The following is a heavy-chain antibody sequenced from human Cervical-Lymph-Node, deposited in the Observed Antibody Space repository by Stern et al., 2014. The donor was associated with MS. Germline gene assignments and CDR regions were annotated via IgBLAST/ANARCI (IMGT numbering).Heavy chain of an antibody. CDR1: GFTFTNYS. CDR3: AENMDV. Sequence: QVQLVESGAELKKPGASVQVSCKPSGFTFTNYSIHWLRQAPGQRPEWMGRISTKNGDTNYAAKFQGRVTMTRDTSVDLVSLEVTRLRFDDTAVYYCAENMDVWGQGTTVTVSS. CDR2: ISTKNGDT. J-gene: IGHJ6*02. V-gene: IGHV1-2*02.